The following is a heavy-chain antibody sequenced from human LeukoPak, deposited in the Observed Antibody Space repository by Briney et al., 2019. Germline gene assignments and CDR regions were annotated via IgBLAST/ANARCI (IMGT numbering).Heavy chain of an antibody. V-gene: IGHV4-59*01. CDR2: IYHSGST. D-gene: IGHD5-12*01. J-gene: IGHJ4*02. Sequence: SETLSLTCTVSGGSISTYYWSWIRQPPGNGLEWIGYIYHSGSTNYNPSLKSRVTISVDTSQNQFSLNLSSVTAADTAIYYCARDGYSGSDALWGKGTLVTVSS. CDR1: GGSISTYY. CDR3: ARDGYSGSDAL.